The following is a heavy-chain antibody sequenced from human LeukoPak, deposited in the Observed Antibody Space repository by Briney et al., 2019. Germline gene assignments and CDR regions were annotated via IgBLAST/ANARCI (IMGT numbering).Heavy chain of an antibody. D-gene: IGHD2-15*01. CDR3: ARERGYCSGGSCYNAGNWFDP. J-gene: IGHJ5*02. Sequence: KPSETLSLTCSVTGGSISSSSYYWGWIRQPPGMGLEWIGSIYYSGRTYYNPSLKSRVTISVDRSKNQFSLKLSSVTAADTAVYYCARERGYCSGGSCYNAGNWFDPWGQGTLVTVSS. V-gene: IGHV4-39*07. CDR1: GGSISSSSYY. CDR2: IYYSGRT.